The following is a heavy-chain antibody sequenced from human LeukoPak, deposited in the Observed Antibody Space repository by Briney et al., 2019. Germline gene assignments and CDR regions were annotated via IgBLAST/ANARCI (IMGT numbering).Heavy chain of an antibody. CDR2: INHSGST. CDR3: ARGLIRVIIRGDNWFDP. D-gene: IGHD3-3*01. CDR1: GGSFSGYY. Sequence: SETLSLTCAVYGGSFSGYYWSWIRQPPGKGLEWIGEINHSGSTNYNPSLKSRVTISVDTSKNQFSLKLSSVTAADTAVYYCARGLIRVIIRGDNWFDPRGQGTLVTVSS. V-gene: IGHV4-34*01. J-gene: IGHJ5*02.